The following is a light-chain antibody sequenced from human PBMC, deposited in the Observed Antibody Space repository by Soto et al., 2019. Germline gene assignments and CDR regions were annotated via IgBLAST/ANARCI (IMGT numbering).Light chain of an antibody. CDR2: EVA. J-gene: IGLJ3*02. Sequence: QSALTQPASVSGSPGQSITISCIASGGDPDAYSYFSWYQHRPGDAPRLIIFEVANRPSGVSNRFSGSKSGNTASLTISGLRLDDEADYYCSSYGTRSTLVFGGGTKLTVL. V-gene: IGLV2-14*01. CDR1: GGDPDAYSY. CDR3: SSYGTRSTLV.